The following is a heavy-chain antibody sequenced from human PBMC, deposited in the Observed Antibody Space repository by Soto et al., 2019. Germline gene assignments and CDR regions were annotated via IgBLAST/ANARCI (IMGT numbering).Heavy chain of an antibody. CDR2: INPDGGGT. Sequence: QVQLVQSGAEVKKPGASVKVSCKASGFTFTSYYMHWVRLAPGQGLEWMGIINPDGGGTSYAQQFQGRVIMTRDTSTSTVYMEMSSLRSEDTAVYYCAVGGNYLGMDVWGQGTTLTVSS. CDR1: GFTFTSYY. V-gene: IGHV1-46*01. J-gene: IGHJ6*02. CDR3: AVGGNYLGMDV.